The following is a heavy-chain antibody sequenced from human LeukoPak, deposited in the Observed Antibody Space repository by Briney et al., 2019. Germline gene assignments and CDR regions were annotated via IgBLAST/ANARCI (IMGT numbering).Heavy chain of an antibody. D-gene: IGHD2-2*01. Sequence: PGVSLRLSCAASGSTFCSYSMHWLRQSPGKGLEWGSSISSSSSYIYYAHSVKGRFTISRDNAKNSLYLQMNSQRAEDTAVYYCAREAGYCSSTSCYDYWGQGTLVTVSS. J-gene: IGHJ4*02. CDR2: ISSSSSYI. CDR1: GSTFCSYS. CDR3: AREAGYCSSTSCYDY. V-gene: IGHV3-21*01.